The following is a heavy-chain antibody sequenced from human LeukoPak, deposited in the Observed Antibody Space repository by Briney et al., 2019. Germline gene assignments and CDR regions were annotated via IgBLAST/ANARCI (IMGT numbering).Heavy chain of an antibody. V-gene: IGHV3-23*01. Sequence: GDSLRLSCVASGFTFNIYPMTWVRQSPGKGLEWVSTIGTSGDTYYADSVKGRFTISRDDSKNTLYLQMHSLGAEDTAVYYCATGKGYYGSGSNWFDPWGQGTLVTVSS. CDR3: ATGKGYYGSGSNWFDP. CDR2: IGTSGDT. J-gene: IGHJ5*02. D-gene: IGHD3-10*01. CDR1: GFTFNIYP.